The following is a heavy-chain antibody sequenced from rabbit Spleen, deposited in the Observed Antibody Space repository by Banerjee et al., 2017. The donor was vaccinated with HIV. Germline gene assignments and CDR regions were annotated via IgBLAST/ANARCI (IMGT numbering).Heavy chain of an antibody. CDR3: ARDLTSVIGWNFKL. J-gene: IGHJ4*01. Sequence: QEQLVESGGGLVKPEGSLTLTCKASGFSFSDRDVMCWVHQAPGKGLEWNGCINTYTSKGVYATWAKGRFTISRTSSTTVTLQMTSLTAADRATYFCARDLTSVIGWNFKLWGPGTLVTVS. V-gene: IGHV1S45*01. CDR2: INTYTSKG. D-gene: IGHD1-1*01. CDR1: GFSFSDRDV.